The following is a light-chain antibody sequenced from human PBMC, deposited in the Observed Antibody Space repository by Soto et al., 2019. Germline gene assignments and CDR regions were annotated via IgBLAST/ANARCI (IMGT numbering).Light chain of an antibody. CDR3: QRYDISPFP. CDR1: QSVSSTY. J-gene: IGKJ2*01. Sequence: EIVLTQSPGTLSLSPGERATLSCRASQSVSSTYLAWYQQKPGQAPRLLICGASSRATGIPDRFSGSGSGTDFTLTIGRLEPEDFAVYYCQRYDISPFPFGQGTKLEIK. V-gene: IGKV3-20*01. CDR2: GAS.